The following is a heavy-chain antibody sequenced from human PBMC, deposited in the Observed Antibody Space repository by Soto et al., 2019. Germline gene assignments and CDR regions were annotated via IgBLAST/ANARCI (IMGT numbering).Heavy chain of an antibody. CDR3: ARLGWYYYDSSSYCDY. J-gene: IGHJ4*02. CDR1: GYTFTNYG. D-gene: IGHD3-22*01. V-gene: IGHV1-18*01. CDR2: TSGYNGNT. Sequence: QVQLVQSGAEVKKPGASVKVSCKTSGYTFTNYGVGWVRQAPGQGLEWMGWTSGYNGNTKYAQQSQGRVTMTTDTATSTDDMELRSPSSDDTAVYYCARLGWYYYDSSSYCDYWGQGTLVTVSS.